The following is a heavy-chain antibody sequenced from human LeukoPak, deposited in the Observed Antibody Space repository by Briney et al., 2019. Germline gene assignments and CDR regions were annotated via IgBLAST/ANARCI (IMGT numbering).Heavy chain of an antibody. CDR3: AKDQPEAYFDY. CDR1: GFTFRSCG. V-gene: IGHV3-30*02. J-gene: IGHJ4*02. D-gene: IGHD1-14*01. CDR2: IRSDGSIE. Sequence: GGSLRLSCAASGFTFRSCGMHWVRQAPGKGLEWVAFIRSDGSIEYYADSVKGRFTISRDNAKGTLYLQMNSLRAEDAALYYCAKDQPEAYFDYWGQGTLVTVSS.